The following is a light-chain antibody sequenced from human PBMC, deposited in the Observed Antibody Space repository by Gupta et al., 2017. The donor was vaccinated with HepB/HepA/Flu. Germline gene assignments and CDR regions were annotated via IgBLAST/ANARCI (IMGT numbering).Light chain of an antibody. CDR2: GKN. Sequence: SSELTQDPAVSVPLGQTVRITCQGDSLRSYYETWYQQKPGQAPVLVIYGKNNRPSGIPDRFSGSSSGNTASLTITGAQAEDEADYYCKSRDSSGNHLVFGGGTKLTVL. CDR1: SLRSYY. CDR3: KSRDSSGNHLV. V-gene: IGLV3-19*01. J-gene: IGLJ2*01.